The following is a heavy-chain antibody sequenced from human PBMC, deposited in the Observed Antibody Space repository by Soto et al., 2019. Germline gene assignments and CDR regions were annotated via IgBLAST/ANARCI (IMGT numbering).Heavy chain of an antibody. CDR1: GYTFFTYD. CDR3: ARHQVPPTSEKWFDA. J-gene: IGHJ5*01. CDR2: ISTYIGDT. V-gene: IGHV1-18*01. Sequence: ASVNVSCKASGYTFFTYDISWVRQSPGQGLEWMGWISTYIGDTKYAQKFQGRVTMTTDTSTTTSYLELRSLRSDDTAAYYCARHQVPPTSEKWFDAWGHGPLVTV.